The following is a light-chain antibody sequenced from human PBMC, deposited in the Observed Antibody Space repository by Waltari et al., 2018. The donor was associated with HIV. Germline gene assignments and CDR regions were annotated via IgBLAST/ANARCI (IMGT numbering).Light chain of an antibody. J-gene: IGKJ1*01. Sequence: DIVMTQSPATLSVSPGERATLSCRASQSVNGHLAWYQQKPGQAPRLLIYRTSTRAPGIPPRFSGTVSGTEFTLTISSLQSEDFAVYCCHQYNDWSRTFGQGTRVEIK. CDR1: QSVNGH. CDR2: RTS. CDR3: HQYNDWSRT. V-gene: IGKV3-15*01.